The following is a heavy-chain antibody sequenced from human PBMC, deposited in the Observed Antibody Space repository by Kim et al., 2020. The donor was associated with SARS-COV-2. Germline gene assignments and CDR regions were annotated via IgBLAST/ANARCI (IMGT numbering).Heavy chain of an antibody. Sequence: NKYYADSVKGRFTISRDNSKNTLYLQMNSLRAEDTAVYYCAKLLLDAFDIWGQGTMVTVSS. CDR3: AKLLLDAFDI. D-gene: IGHD3-22*01. CDR2: NK. V-gene: IGHV3-30-3*02. J-gene: IGHJ3*02.